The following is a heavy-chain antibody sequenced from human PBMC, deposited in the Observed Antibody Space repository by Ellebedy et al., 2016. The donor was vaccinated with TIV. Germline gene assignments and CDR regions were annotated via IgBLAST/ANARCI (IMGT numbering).Heavy chain of an antibody. V-gene: IGHV4-59*01. CDR2: IYTNGNT. CDR3: ARIQIGGDYYFDY. CDR1: GGSINNYY. Sequence: MPSKTLSLTCTVSGGSINNYYWSWICHPPGKGLEWIGYIYTNGNTNYNPSLKSRVSLSVDTSKNQFSLRLSSVTAADTAIYYCARIQIGGDYYFDYWGHGALVTVSS. J-gene: IGHJ4*01. D-gene: IGHD2-21*02.